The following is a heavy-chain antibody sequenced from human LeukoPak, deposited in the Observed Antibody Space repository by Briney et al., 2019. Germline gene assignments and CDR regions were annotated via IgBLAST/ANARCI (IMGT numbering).Heavy chain of an antibody. Sequence: ASVKVSCKASGYTFTGYYMHWVRHAPGQGLEWMGWINPNSGGTNYAQKFQGRVTMTRDTSISTAYMELSRLRSDDTAVYYCARDLEEVDAFDIWGQGTMVTVSS. CDR1: GYTFTGYY. V-gene: IGHV1-2*02. J-gene: IGHJ3*02. D-gene: IGHD1-1*01. CDR3: ARDLEEVDAFDI. CDR2: INPNSGGT.